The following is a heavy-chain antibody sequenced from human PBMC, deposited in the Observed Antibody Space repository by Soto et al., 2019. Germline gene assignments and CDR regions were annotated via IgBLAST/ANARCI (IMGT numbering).Heavy chain of an antibody. Sequence: VKVSCKASGGTFSSYAISWVRQAPGQGLEWMRGIIPIFGTANYAQKFQGRVTITADESTSTAYMELSSLRSEDTAVYYCAGRYNWNMGRSQWGQGTLVTVSS. J-gene: IGHJ4*02. CDR2: IIPIFGTA. V-gene: IGHV1-69*01. D-gene: IGHD1-1*01. CDR3: AGRYNWNMGRSQ. CDR1: GGTFSSYA.